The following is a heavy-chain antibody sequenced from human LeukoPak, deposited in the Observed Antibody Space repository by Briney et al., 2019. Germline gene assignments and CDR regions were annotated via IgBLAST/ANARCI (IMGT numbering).Heavy chain of an antibody. D-gene: IGHD3-10*01. CDR3: AKDHAGSGRAFEY. V-gene: IGHV3-30*04. CDR2: MSSDGIRS. CDR1: GVTFRMSG. J-gene: IGHJ4*02. Sequence: GGSLRLSCATSGVTFRMSGVHWVRQAPGKGLEWVALMSSDGIRSYYADSVKGRFTVSRDTSKDIVYLQMKSLSADDTGIYYCAKDHAGSGRAFEYWGQGTLLTVSS.